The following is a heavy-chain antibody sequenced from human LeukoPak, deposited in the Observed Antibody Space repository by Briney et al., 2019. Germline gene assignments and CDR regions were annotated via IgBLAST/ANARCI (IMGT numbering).Heavy chain of an antibody. V-gene: IGHV3-23*01. J-gene: IGHJ4*02. CDR3: AKDPYSSGWFSSSHY. CDR2: ISGSDFNT. CDR1: GLSFSSYA. Sequence: GGSLRLSCAASGLSFSSYAMSWVRQAPRKGLEWVSAISGSDFNTYYADSVKGRFTISRDNSKNTVYLEMNSLRAEDTALYYCAKDPYSSGWFSSSHYWGQGTLVTVSS. D-gene: IGHD3-22*01.